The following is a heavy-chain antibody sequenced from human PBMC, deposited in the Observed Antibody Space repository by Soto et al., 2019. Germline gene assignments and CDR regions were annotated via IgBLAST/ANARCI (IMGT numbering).Heavy chain of an antibody. V-gene: IGHV3-23*01. CDR2: ISGSVGTT. CDR1: VFTFSSYA. CDR3: AKGGVEMATIDYDFDY. D-gene: IGHD5-12*01. Sequence: GGSLRLSCAASVFTFSSYAMSWVRQAPGKGLEWVSAISGSVGTTFCADSVKGRFTISRDNSKNTLYLQMNSLRAEDTAVYYCAKGGVEMATIDYDFDYWGQGTLVTVSS. J-gene: IGHJ4*02.